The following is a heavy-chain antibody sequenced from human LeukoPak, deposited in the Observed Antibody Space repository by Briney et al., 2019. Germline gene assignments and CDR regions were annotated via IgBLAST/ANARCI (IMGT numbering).Heavy chain of an antibody. CDR2: ISVSGGST. CDR1: GFTFSSYA. V-gene: IGHV3-23*01. D-gene: IGHD1-26*01. Sequence: PGGSLRLSCAASGFTFSSYAMSWVRQAPGKGLEWVSTISVSGGSTFYADSVKGRFTISRDNSKSTLYLQVNSLRAEDTAIYFCAKGATVGPRAPIDYWGQGTRVTVSS. CDR3: AKGATVGPRAPIDY. J-gene: IGHJ4*02.